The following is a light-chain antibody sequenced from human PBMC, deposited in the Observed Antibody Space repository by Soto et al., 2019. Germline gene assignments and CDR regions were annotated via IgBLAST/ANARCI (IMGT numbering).Light chain of an antibody. Sequence: QSVLTQPASVSGSPGQSITISCTGTSSDVGGYNHVSWYQHHPGKATKRIIYEVTKRPSGVSNRFSGSKSGDTASLTISGLQAEDEADYYCSSHTASTTRIFGTGTKLTVL. V-gene: IGLV2-14*01. CDR2: EVT. J-gene: IGLJ1*01. CDR1: SSDVGGYNH. CDR3: SSHTASTTRI.